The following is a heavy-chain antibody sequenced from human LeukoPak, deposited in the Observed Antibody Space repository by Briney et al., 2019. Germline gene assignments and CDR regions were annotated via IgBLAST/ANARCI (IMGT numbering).Heavy chain of an antibody. D-gene: IGHD6-13*01. CDR2: ISSGSSYI. CDR1: GFTFSSYS. Sequence: GGSLRLSCAASGFTFSSYSMNWVRQAPGKVLEWVSSISSGSSYIYYADSVKGRFTISRDNAKNSLYLQMNSLRAEDTAVYYCARAAATYFDYWGQGTLVTVSS. CDR3: ARAAATYFDY. V-gene: IGHV3-21*01. J-gene: IGHJ4*02.